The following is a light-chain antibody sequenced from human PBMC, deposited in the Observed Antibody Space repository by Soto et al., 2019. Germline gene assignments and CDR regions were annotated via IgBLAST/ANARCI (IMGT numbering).Light chain of an antibody. CDR3: QKYNSAPT. CDR1: QGISNY. CDR2: DAS. V-gene: IGKV1-27*01. J-gene: IGKJ4*01. Sequence: DLQMTQSPSSLSASLGDRVTITCRASQGISNYLAWYQQKPGRVPKVLIYDASNLQSGVPSRFSGSGSGTDFTLTISSLQPEDVATYYCQKYNSAPTFGGGTKVEIK.